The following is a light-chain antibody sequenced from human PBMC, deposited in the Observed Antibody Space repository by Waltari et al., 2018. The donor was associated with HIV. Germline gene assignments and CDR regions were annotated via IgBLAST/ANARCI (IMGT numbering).Light chain of an antibody. CDR1: SSDVGGYNY. Sequence: QSAPTQPPSASGSPGQSVTISCTGTSSDVGGYNYVSWYQQHPGKAPKLMIYEVTKRPSGVPDRFSGSKSGNTASLTVSGLQAEDEADYYCSSYAGSSNLRVFGGGTKLTVL. J-gene: IGLJ2*01. CDR3: SSYAGSSNLRV. V-gene: IGLV2-8*01. CDR2: EVT.